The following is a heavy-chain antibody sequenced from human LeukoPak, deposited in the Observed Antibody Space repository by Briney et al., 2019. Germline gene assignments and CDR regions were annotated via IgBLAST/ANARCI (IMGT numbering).Heavy chain of an antibody. V-gene: IGHV3-21*01. Sequence: PGGSLRLSCAASGFTFSSYSMSWVRQAPGKGLEWVSSISSSSSYIYYADSVKGRFTISRDNAKNSLYLQMNSLRAEDTAVYYCARDLFPMTTVTTYFDYWGQGTLVTVSS. D-gene: IGHD4-17*01. CDR2: ISSSSSYI. CDR3: ARDLFPMTTVTTYFDY. CDR1: GFTFSSYS. J-gene: IGHJ4*02.